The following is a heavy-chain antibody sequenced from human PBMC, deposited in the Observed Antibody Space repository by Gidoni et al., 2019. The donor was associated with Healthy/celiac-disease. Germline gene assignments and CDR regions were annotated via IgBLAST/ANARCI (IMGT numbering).Heavy chain of an antibody. V-gene: IGHV3-23*04. Sequence: EVQLVESGGGLVQPGGSLRLSCAASGFTFSSYAMSWVRQAPGKGLEWVSAISGSGGSTYYADSVKGRFTIARDNSKNTLYLQMNSLRAEDTAVYYCVDLEFWSGPPCCGVWGQGTTVTVSS. CDR1: GFTFSSYA. CDR2: ISGSGGST. J-gene: IGHJ6*02. D-gene: IGHD3-3*01. CDR3: VDLEFWSGPPCCGV.